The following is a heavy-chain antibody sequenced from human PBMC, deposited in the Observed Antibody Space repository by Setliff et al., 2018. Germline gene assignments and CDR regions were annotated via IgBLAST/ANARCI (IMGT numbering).Heavy chain of an antibody. CDR1: GYAFFGYF. V-gene: IGHV1-2*02. Sequence: ASVKVSCKASGYAFFGYFMNWVRQAPGQGPEWMRWINPDNGGTHYAEKFQGRVTMTRDTSISTAYMELSSLRSDDTAIYYCATAVWEFLYWGQGALVTVSS. D-gene: IGHD1-26*01. J-gene: IGHJ4*02. CDR2: INPDNGGT. CDR3: ATAVWEFLY.